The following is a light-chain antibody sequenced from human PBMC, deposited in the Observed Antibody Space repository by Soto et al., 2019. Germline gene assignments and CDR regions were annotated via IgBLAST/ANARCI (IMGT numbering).Light chain of an antibody. J-gene: IGKJ2*01. CDR2: SAS. CDR3: LHYDNSPLYT. CDR1: QSVSTSF. V-gene: IGKV3-20*01. Sequence: EIVLTQSPGTLSLSPGERATLSCRASQSVSTSFLAWYQQKPGQAPRLLIYSASSRATGIPDRFSGSGSGTDFSLTISRLEPEDFAVYYCLHYDNSPLYTFGQGTKLE.